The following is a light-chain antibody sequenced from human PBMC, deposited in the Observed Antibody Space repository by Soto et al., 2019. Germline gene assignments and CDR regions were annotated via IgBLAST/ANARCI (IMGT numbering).Light chain of an antibody. Sequence: DIQMTQSPSTLSASVGDRVTIPCRSSQSISSWLAWYQQKPGKAPKLLIYDASSLESGVPSRFSGSGSGTEFTLTISSLQPDDFATYYCQQYSTYTPRTFGQGTKVDI. CDR1: QSISSW. CDR3: QQYSTYTPRT. V-gene: IGKV1-5*01. J-gene: IGKJ1*01. CDR2: DAS.